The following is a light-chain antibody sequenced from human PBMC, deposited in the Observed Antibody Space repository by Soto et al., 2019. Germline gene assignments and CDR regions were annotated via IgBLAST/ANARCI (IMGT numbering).Light chain of an antibody. CDR2: DVS. CDR3: SSYTSSDTLVI. Sequence: QSALTQPASVSGSPGQSITISCTGTSSDVGGYNYVSWYKQHPGQAPKLRIYDVSIRPSGVSNRFSGSKSGNTASLTISGLEAEEEADYYRSSYTSSDTLVIFGGGTEVTVL. V-gene: IGLV2-14*01. J-gene: IGLJ2*01. CDR1: SSDVGGYNY.